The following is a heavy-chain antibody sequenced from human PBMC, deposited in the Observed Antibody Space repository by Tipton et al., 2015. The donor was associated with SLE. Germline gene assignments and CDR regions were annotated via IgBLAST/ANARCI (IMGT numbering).Heavy chain of an antibody. D-gene: IGHD2-15*01. J-gene: IGHJ4*02. CDR2: IYYSGST. Sequence: TLSLTCTVSGGSISSYYWSWIRQPPGKGLEWIGYIYYSGSTYYNPSLKSRVTISVDTSKNQFSLKLSSVTAADTAVYYCARGLYCSGGSCYYFDYWGQGTLVTVSS. CDR3: ARGLYCSGGSCYYFDY. CDR1: GGSISSYY. V-gene: IGHV4-59*12.